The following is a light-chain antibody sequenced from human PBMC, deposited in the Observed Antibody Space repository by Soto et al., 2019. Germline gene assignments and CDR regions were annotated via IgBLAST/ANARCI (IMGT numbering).Light chain of an antibody. Sequence: DSQMSLSPSSLSASVGDRLTISCRSSQSISSYLDWYQQKPGKAPNLLIYDASNLEIGVPSRFSGSGSGTHFTFTISSLQTEDIGTYYCQQYDSSPITFGRGTRLEI. J-gene: IGKJ5*01. CDR1: QSISSY. V-gene: IGKV1-33*01. CDR3: QQYDSSPIT. CDR2: DAS.